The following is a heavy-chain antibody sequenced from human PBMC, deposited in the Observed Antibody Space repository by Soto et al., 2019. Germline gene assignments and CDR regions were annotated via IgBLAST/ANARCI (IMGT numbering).Heavy chain of an antibody. CDR1: GGTFRNYA. CDR3: ARGTGSHVDY. CDR2: SVPIVGTA. J-gene: IGHJ4*02. Sequence: QVQLVQSGAEVKKPGSSVRVSCKTSGGTFRNYAINWVRQAPGQGLEWMGGSVPIVGTANYAQKFQGRVTITADESTSTGYMEVRSLSTEDTAVYYCARGTGSHVDYWGQGTLVTVSS. V-gene: IGHV1-69*01. D-gene: IGHD3-9*01.